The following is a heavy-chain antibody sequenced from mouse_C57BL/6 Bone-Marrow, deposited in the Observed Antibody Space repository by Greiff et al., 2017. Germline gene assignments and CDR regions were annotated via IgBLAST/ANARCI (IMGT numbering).Heavy chain of an antibody. CDR2: IYPGSGST. D-gene: IGHD2-4*01. J-gene: IGHJ4*01. CDR1: GYTFTSYW. V-gene: IGHV1-55*01. Sequence: QVQLQQSGAELVKPGASVKMSCKASGYTFTSYWITWVKQRPGQGLEWIGDIYPGSGSTNYNEKFKSKATLTVDTSSSTAYMQLSSLTSEDSAVYYCARSGDYDYGYYAMDYWGQGTSVTVSS. CDR3: ARSGDYDYGYYAMDY.